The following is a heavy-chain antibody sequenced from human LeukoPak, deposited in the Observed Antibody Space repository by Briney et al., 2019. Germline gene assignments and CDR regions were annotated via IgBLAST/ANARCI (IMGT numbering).Heavy chain of an antibody. CDR1: GLTVSSNY. CDR2: IYSGGST. D-gene: IGHD3-10*01. J-gene: IGHJ4*02. Sequence: PGGSLRLSCAASGLTVSSNYMSWDRQAPGKGLEWVSVIYSGGSTYYADSVKGRFTISRDNSKNTLYLQMNSLRAEDTAVYYCARGARDGSGSYGYWGQGTLVTVSS. CDR3: ARGARDGSGSYGY. V-gene: IGHV3-53*01.